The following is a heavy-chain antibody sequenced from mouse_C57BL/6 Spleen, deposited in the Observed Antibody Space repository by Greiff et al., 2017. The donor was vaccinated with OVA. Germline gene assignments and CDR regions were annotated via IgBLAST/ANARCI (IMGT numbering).Heavy chain of an antibody. CDR3: AREDPDGYYHAMDY. V-gene: IGHV3-6*01. CDR1: GYSITSGYY. Sequence: EVKLQESGPGLVKPSQSLSLTCSVTGYSITSGYYWNWIRQFPGNKLEWMGYISYDGSNNYNPSLKNRISITRDTSKNQFFLKLNSVTTEDTATYYCAREDPDGYYHAMDYWGQGTSVTVSS. CDR2: ISYDGSN. J-gene: IGHJ4*01. D-gene: IGHD2-3*01.